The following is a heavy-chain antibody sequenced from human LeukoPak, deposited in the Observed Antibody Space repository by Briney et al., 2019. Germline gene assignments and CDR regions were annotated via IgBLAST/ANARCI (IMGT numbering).Heavy chain of an antibody. CDR3: AKDRRRDDILTGSFSD. CDR2: IYSGGST. V-gene: IGHV3-66*01. J-gene: IGHJ4*02. Sequence: GGSLRLSCAASEFSVGSNYMTWVRQAPGKGLEWVSLIYSGGSTYYADSVKGRFTISRDKSKNTLYLQMNSLRAEDTAVYYCAKDRRRDDILTGSFSDWGQGTLVTVSS. CDR1: EFSVGSNY. D-gene: IGHD3-9*01.